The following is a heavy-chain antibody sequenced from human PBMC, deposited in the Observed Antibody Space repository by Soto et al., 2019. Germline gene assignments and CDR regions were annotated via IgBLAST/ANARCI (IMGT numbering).Heavy chain of an antibody. CDR1: GFTFSSYW. Sequence: GGSLRLSCAASGFTFSSYWMHWVRQAPGKGLVWVSRINSDGSSTSYADSVKGRFTISRDNAKNTLYLQMNSLRAEDTAVYYCARENGGRLRFLEWLFPGFDYWGQGTLVTVSS. CDR3: ARENGGRLRFLEWLFPGFDY. J-gene: IGHJ4*02. D-gene: IGHD3-3*01. CDR2: INSDGSST. V-gene: IGHV3-74*01.